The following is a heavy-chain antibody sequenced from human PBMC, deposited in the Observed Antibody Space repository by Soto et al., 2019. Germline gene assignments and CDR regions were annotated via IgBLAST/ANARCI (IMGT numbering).Heavy chain of an antibody. Sequence: EVQLVESGGGLVKPGGSLRLSCAASGFTFSSYTMNWVRQAPGKRLAPVPSISSSSSYIYYAASVKGRFTISRDNAKNSLYLQMNSLRAEDTAVYYCARVQYCSGGSCYGGFDYWGQGTLVTVSS. D-gene: IGHD2-15*01. CDR2: ISSSSSYI. V-gene: IGHV3-21*01. J-gene: IGHJ4*02. CDR3: ARVQYCSGGSCYGGFDY. CDR1: GFTFSSYT.